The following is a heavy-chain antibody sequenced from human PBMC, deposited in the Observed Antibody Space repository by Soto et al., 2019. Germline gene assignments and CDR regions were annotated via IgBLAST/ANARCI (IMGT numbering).Heavy chain of an antibody. CDR1: EFTFRRYG. CDR3: ARDRPEPYGYCMDV. Sequence: QMQLVESGGGVVQPGRSLRLSCAASEFTFRRYGIHWVRHAPGKGLEWVALIWFDGSKKYYVDSVKGRFAVSRDNSKNTLYLQMNSLRVEDTAVYYCARDRPEPYGYCMDVWGQGTTVTVSS. J-gene: IGHJ6*02. CDR2: IWFDGSKK. V-gene: IGHV3-33*01. D-gene: IGHD4-17*01.